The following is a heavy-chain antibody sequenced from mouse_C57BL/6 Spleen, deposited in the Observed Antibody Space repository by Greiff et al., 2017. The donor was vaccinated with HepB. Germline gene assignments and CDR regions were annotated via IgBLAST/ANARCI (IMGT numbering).Heavy chain of an antibody. CDR3: AREVIDYCYDVDAMDY. D-gene: IGHD2-12*01. Sequence: EVMLVESGGGLVKPGGSLKLSCAASGFTFSDYGMHWVRQAPEKGLEWVAYISSGSSTIYYADTVKGRFTISRDNAKNTLFLQMTSLRSEDTAMFDCAREVIDYCYDVDAMDYWGQGASVTVSS. CDR2: ISSGSSTI. J-gene: IGHJ4*01. CDR1: GFTFSDYG. V-gene: IGHV5-17*01.